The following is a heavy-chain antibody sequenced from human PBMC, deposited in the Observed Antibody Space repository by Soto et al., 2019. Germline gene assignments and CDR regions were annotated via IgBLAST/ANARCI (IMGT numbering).Heavy chain of an antibody. J-gene: IGHJ5*02. V-gene: IGHV4-31*03. Sequence: QVQLQESGPGLVKPSQTLSLTCTVSGGSISSGGYYWSWIRQHPGKGLEWIGYIYYRVSTYYNPYLKSRVTISVDTSKNQFSLKLSSVNSADTAVYYCAASSSWAHNWFDPWGQGTLVTVSS. CDR2: IYYRVST. CDR3: AASSSWAHNWFDP. D-gene: IGHD6-13*01. CDR1: GGSISSGGYY.